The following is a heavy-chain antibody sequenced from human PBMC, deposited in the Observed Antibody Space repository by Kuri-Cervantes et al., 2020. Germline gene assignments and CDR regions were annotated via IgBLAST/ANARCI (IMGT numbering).Heavy chain of an antibody. CDR3: ARGPYYYQYMDV. V-gene: IGHV1-8*02. Sequence: ASVKVSCKASGYTFTSYDINWVRQATGQGLEWMGWMNPNSGNTGYAQKFQGRVTMTRNTSISTAYMELSSLRSEDTAVYYCARGPYYYQYMDVWGKGTTVTVSS. CDR2: MNPNSGNT. J-gene: IGHJ6*03. CDR1: GYTFTSYD.